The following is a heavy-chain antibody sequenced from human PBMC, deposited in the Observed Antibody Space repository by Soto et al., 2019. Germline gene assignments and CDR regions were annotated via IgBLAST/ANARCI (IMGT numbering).Heavy chain of an antibody. D-gene: IGHD2-2*01. CDR2: ISGSGGST. J-gene: IGHJ4*02. V-gene: IGHV3-23*01. Sequence: HPGGSLRLSCAASGFTFSSYAMSWVRQAPGKGLEWVSAISGSGGSTYYADSVKGRFTISRDNSKNTLYLQMNSLRAEDTAVYYCAKGARGEASHYCSSTSLFSCYSDYRGQGTLVTVSS. CDR3: AKGARGEASHYCSSTSLFSCYSDY. CDR1: GFTFSSYA.